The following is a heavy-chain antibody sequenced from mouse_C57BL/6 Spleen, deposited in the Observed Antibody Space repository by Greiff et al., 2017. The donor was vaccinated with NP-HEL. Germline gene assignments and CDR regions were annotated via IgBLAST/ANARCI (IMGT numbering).Heavy chain of an antibody. Sequence: EVKLVESGAELVKPGASVKLSCTASGFNIKDYYMHWVKQRTEQGLEWIGRIDPEDGETKYAPKFQGKATITADTASNTAYLQLSSLTSEDTAVYYCALYYGSSSFAYWGQGTLVTVSA. CDR1: GFNIKDYY. CDR2: IDPEDGET. D-gene: IGHD1-1*01. CDR3: ALYYGSSSFAY. V-gene: IGHV14-2*01. J-gene: IGHJ3*01.